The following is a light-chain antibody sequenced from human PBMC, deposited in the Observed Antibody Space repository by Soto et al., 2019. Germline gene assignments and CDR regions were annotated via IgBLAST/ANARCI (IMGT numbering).Light chain of an antibody. Sequence: ILMTQSPSSLSASVRDRVTITCRASQGIRNDLGWYQQKPGKAPKLLIYAASSLQSGVPSRFSGSGSGTDFTLTSSSLQPEDFATYYCLQDYNCPRTFGGGTKVDIK. J-gene: IGKJ4*01. CDR3: LQDYNCPRT. V-gene: IGKV1-6*01. CDR1: QGIRND. CDR2: AAS.